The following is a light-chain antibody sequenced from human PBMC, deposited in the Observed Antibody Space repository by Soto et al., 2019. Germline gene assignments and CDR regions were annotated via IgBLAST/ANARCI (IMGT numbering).Light chain of an antibody. J-gene: IGKJ4*01. Sequence: IQMTQSPSTLSASLGDRVTITCRASQSISGWLAWYQQKPGKAPKLLIYETSNLQSGVPSRFSGSGSATDFTLTISGRQPDDFATYYCQQYSAYPLTFGGGTKVEI. CDR2: ETS. V-gene: IGKV1-5*03. CDR1: QSISGW. CDR3: QQYSAYPLT.